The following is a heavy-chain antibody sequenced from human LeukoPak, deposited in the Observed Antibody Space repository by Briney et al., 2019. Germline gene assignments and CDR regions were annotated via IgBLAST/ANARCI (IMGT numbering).Heavy chain of an antibody. J-gene: IGHJ4*02. Sequence: SETLSLTCTVSGGSISSDNYYWGWIRQPPGKGLEFIGSIYYSGSTYYNPSLKSRVAISVDTSKNQFSLKLSSVTAADTAVYYCARTPIYYFDNSGYYNWGQGTLVTVSS. CDR1: GGSISSDNYY. CDR3: ARTPIYYFDNSGYYN. D-gene: IGHD3-22*01. V-gene: IGHV4-39*07. CDR2: IYYSGST.